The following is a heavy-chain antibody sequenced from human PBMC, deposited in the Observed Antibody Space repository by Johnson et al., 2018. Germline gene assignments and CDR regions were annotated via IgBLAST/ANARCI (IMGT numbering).Heavy chain of an antibody. Sequence: VQLVESGGGLVKPGGSLRLSCAASGFTFSNAWMNWVRQAPGKGLEWVGRIKSKTDGGTTDYAAPVKGRFTISRDDSKNTLYLQMNSLKTEDTAVYYCTTQSYDFVLGVSAFDIWGQGTMVTVSS. CDR2: IKSKTDGGTT. CDR1: GFTFSNAW. J-gene: IGHJ3*02. V-gene: IGHV3-15*07. D-gene: IGHD3-3*01. CDR3: TTQSYDFVLGVSAFDI.